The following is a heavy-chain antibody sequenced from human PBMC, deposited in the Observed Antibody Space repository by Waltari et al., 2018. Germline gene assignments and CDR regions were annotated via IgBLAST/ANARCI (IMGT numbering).Heavy chain of an antibody. Sequence: QVQLQESGPGLVKPSETLSLTCAVSGYSISSGYYWGWIRQPPGKGLEWIGSIYHSGSTYYNTALKSRGTISVDTSKNQVSLKLSSVTAADTAVYYCARKSRGYYDSSGYFDYWGQGTLVTVSS. V-gene: IGHV4-38-2*01. J-gene: IGHJ4*02. CDR1: GYSISSGYY. D-gene: IGHD3-22*01. CDR2: IYHSGST. CDR3: ARKSRGYYDSSGYFDY.